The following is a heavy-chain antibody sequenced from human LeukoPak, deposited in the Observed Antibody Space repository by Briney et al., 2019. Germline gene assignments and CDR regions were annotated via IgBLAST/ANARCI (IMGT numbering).Heavy chain of an antibody. Sequence: SGALSLTCAVSGGSISSSNWWSWVRQPPGKGLEWIGEIYHSGSTNYNPSLKSRVTISVDKSKNQFSLKLSSVTAADTAVYYCARGPYYYDSSGYYIPYYGMDVWGQGTTVTVSS. D-gene: IGHD3-22*01. CDR1: GGSISSSNW. CDR3: ARGPYYYDSSGYYIPYYGMDV. J-gene: IGHJ6*02. CDR2: IYHSGST. V-gene: IGHV4-4*02.